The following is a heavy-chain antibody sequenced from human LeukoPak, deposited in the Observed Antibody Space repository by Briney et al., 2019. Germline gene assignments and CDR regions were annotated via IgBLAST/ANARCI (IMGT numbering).Heavy chain of an antibody. V-gene: IGHV3-23*01. CDR3: AKDGFLLWRGAFDI. J-gene: IGHJ3*02. D-gene: IGHD2-21*01. CDR2: ISGSGGST. CDR1: GFTFSGYA. Sequence: GGSLRLSCAASGFTFSGYATSWVRQAPGKGLEWVSAISGSGGSTYYTDSVKGRFTISRDNSKNTLWLQMNSLRAEDTAVYYCAKDGFLLWRGAFDIWGQGTMVTVSS.